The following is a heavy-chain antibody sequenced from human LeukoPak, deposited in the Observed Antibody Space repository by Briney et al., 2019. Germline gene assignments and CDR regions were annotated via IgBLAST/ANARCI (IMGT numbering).Heavy chain of an antibody. CDR2: IYYSGTT. CDR1: GGSISSYY. V-gene: IGHV4-59*01. J-gene: IGHJ4*02. Sequence: SETLSLTCTVSGGSISSYYWSWIRQPPGKGLEWIGYIYYSGTTRYNPSLKSRLTISIDTSKNQSSLKLSSVTAADTAVYFCARGGGFTYGRQPFDCWGQGTLVTVSS. D-gene: IGHD5-18*01. CDR3: ARGGGFTYGRQPFDC.